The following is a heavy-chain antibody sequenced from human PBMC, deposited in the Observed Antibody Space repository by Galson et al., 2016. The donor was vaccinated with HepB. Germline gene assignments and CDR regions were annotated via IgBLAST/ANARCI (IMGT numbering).Heavy chain of an antibody. CDR3: ARVRDGYNTHFYYGMDV. D-gene: IGHD5-24*01. CDR2: IINLYGTA. J-gene: IGHJ6*02. V-gene: IGHV1-69*13. Sequence: SVKVSCKASGGTFSSYAISWVRHAPGQGLEWMAVIINLYGTANYPLNSQGRVTITADEPTSTAHMEVRSLRYEDTVVYYCARVRDGYNTHFYYGMDVWGQGTTVIVSS. CDR1: GGTFSSYA.